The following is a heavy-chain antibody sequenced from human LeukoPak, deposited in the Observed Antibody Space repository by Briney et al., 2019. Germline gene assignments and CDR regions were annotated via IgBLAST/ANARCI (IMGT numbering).Heavy chain of an antibody. CDR3: ARGPLSYYGSGSNGMDV. CDR2: IYSGGST. J-gene: IGHJ6*02. D-gene: IGHD3-10*01. V-gene: IGHV3-66*02. Sequence: GGSLRLSCAASGFAVSSNYMSWVRQAPGKRQERVSVIYSGGSTYYADSVKGRFTISRDNSKNTLYLQMNSLRAEDTAVYYCARGPLSYYGSGSNGMDVWGQGTTVTVSS. CDR1: GFAVSSNY.